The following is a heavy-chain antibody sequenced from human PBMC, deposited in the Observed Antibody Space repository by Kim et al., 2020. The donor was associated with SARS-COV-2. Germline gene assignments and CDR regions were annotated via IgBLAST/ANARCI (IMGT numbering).Heavy chain of an antibody. V-gene: IGHV3-21*01. CDR3: ASDAYDILTGVMGSRAWFDP. Sequence: GGSLRLSCAASGFTFSSYSMNWVRQAPGKGLEWVSSISSSSSYIYYADSVKGRFTISRDNAKNSLYLQMNSLRAEDTAVYYCASDAYDILTGVMGSRAWFDPWGQGTLVTVSS. CDR1: GFTFSSYS. CDR2: ISSSSSYI. J-gene: IGHJ5*02. D-gene: IGHD3-9*01.